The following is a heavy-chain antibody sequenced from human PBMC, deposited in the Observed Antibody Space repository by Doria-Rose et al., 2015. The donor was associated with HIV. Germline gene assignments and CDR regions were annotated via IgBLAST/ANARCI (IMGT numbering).Heavy chain of an antibody. V-gene: IGHV2-26*01. CDR2: IFSVDER. J-gene: IGHJ4*02. CDR1: GVSLSSPGMG. D-gene: IGHD6-13*01. CDR3: ARIKSSRWYHKYYFDF. Sequence: QITLKESGPVLVKPTETLTLTCTVSGVSLSSPGMGVSWIRQPPGKALEWLANIFSVDERSYKPSLKSRLTISRCTSKSQVVLTMTDMDPVDTATYYCARIKSSRWYHKYYFDFWGQGTLVIVSA.